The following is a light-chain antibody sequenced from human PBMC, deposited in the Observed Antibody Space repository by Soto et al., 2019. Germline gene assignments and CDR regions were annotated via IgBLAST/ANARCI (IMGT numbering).Light chain of an antibody. V-gene: IGKV3-11*01. CDR3: XQRSNWPGVT. CDR1: QSVSSY. CDR2: DAS. Sequence: EIVLTQSPATLSLSPGERATLSCRASQSVSSYLAWYQQKPGQAPRLLIYDASNRATGIPARFSGSGSGTDFTLTXXSLEPEDFAVYYCXQRSNWPGVTFGQGTRLEIK. J-gene: IGKJ5*01.